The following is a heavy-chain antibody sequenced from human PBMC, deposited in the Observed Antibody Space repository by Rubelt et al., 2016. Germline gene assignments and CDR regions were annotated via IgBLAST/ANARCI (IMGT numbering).Heavy chain of an antibody. CDR2: ISSSGSTI. CDR1: GFTFSSYE. V-gene: IGHV3-48*03. D-gene: IGHD5-12*01. Sequence: EVQLVESGGGLVQPGGSLRLSCAASGFTFSSYEMNWVRQAPGKGLEWVSYISSSGSTIYYAGSVKGRFTISRDKAKNSLYLQMNGLRAEDTAVYYCARSDIVATITDYWGQGTLVTVSS. J-gene: IGHJ4*02. CDR3: ARSDIVATITDY.